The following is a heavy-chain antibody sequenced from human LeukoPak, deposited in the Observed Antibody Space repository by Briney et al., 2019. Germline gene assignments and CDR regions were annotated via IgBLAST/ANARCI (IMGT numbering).Heavy chain of an antibody. Sequence: GGSLRLSCAASGFTFSTYGMHWVRQAPGRGLEWVAFVRSDGSNKYYADSVKGRFTISRDNSKNTVYLQMNSLRAEDTAVYYCAKVVDILTNFDYWGQGTLVTVSS. J-gene: IGHJ4*02. CDR1: GFTFSTYG. V-gene: IGHV3-30*02. D-gene: IGHD3-9*01. CDR2: VRSDGSNK. CDR3: AKVVDILTNFDY.